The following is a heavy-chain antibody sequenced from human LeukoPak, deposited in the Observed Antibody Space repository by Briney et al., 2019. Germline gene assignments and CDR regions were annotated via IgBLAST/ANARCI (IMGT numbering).Heavy chain of an antibody. V-gene: IGHV1-69*13. CDR2: IIPIFGTA. Sequence: SVRVSCKASGYTFTSYAISWVRQAPGQGLEWMGGIIPIFGTANYAQKFQGRVTITADESTSTAYMELSSLRSEDTAVYYCARDAGRITMIVVVITGAFDIWGQGTMVTVSS. D-gene: IGHD3-22*01. CDR3: ARDAGRITMIVVVITGAFDI. J-gene: IGHJ3*02. CDR1: GYTFTSYA.